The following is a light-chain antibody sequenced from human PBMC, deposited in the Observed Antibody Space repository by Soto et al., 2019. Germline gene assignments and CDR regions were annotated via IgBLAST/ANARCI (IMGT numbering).Light chain of an antibody. V-gene: IGKV1-39*01. J-gene: IGKJ1*01. CDR1: PSITTY. CDR2: AAS. Sequence: DIQMTQSPSSLSASVGDRVTITCRASPSITTYLNWYQQKPGIAPKLLIYAASSLQSGVPSRFSGSGSGTDFTLTVSSLQPEDFATYYCQKSYSVPPTFGQGTKVEIK. CDR3: QKSYSVPPT.